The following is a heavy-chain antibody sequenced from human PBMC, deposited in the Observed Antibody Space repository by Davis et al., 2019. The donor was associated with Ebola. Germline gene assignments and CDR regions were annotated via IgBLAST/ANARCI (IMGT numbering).Heavy chain of an antibody. Sequence: GESLKISCAASGFTFSNAWMSWVRQAPGKGLEWVGRIKSKTDGGTTDYAAPVKGRFTISRDDSKNTLYLQMNSLKTEDTAVYYCNAGIVVMVAATPFDYWGQGNLVTVSS. J-gene: IGHJ4*02. CDR3: NAGIVVMVAATPFDY. V-gene: IGHV3-15*01. D-gene: IGHD2-15*01. CDR2: IKSKTDGGTT. CDR1: GFTFSNAW.